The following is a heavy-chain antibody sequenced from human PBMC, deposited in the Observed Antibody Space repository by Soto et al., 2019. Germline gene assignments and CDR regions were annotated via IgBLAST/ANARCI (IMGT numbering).Heavy chain of an antibody. CDR3: AILYGDWNTLFDY. V-gene: IGHV1-46*01. CDR2: INPGGGST. D-gene: IGHD4-17*01. J-gene: IGHJ4*02. Sequence: ASVKVSCKASGYTFTSYYMHWVRQAPGQGLEWMGIINPGGGSTSYAQKFQGRVTMTRDTSTSTVYMELSSLRSEDTAVYYCAILYGDWNTLFDYWGQGTLVTVS. CDR1: GYTFTSYY.